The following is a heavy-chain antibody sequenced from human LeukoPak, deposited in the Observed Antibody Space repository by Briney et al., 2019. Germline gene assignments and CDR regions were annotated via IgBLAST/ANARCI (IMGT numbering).Heavy chain of an antibody. CDR1: GGSISSSSYY. Sequence: SETLSLTCTVSGGSISSSSYYWGWIRQPPGKGLEWIGSIYYSGSTYCNPSLKSRVTISVDTSKNQFSLKLSSVTAADTAVYYCARELNGITMVRGVTYYYYMDVWGKGTTVTISS. J-gene: IGHJ6*03. D-gene: IGHD3-10*01. CDR2: IYYSGST. V-gene: IGHV4-39*07. CDR3: ARELNGITMVRGVTYYYYMDV.